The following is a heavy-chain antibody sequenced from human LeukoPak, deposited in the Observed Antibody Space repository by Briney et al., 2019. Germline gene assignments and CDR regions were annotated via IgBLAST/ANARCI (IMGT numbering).Heavy chain of an antibody. J-gene: IGHJ4*02. CDR1: GFTLSSYG. V-gene: IGHV3-23*01. Sequence: GGSLRLSCAASGFTLSSYGMSWVRQAPGKGLEWVSAISGSGGSTYYADSVKGRFTISRDNSKNTLYLQMNSLRAEDTAVYYCAKVGGYSSSQVGYFDYWGQGTLVTVSS. CDR3: AKVGGYSSSQVGYFDY. CDR2: ISGSGGST. D-gene: IGHD6-13*01.